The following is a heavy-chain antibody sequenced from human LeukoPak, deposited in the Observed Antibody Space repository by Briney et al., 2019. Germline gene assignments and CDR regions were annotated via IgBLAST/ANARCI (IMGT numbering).Heavy chain of an antibody. CDR2: INHSGST. CDR1: GGSLSGSY. Sequence: SETLSLTCAVYGGSLSGSYWSWIRQPPGKGLEWIGEINHSGSTNYNPSLKSRVTISVDTSKNQFSLKLSSVTAADTAVYYCASRDTATGLDWGQGTLVTVSS. D-gene: IGHD5-18*01. J-gene: IGHJ4*02. CDR3: ASRDTATGLD. V-gene: IGHV4-34*01.